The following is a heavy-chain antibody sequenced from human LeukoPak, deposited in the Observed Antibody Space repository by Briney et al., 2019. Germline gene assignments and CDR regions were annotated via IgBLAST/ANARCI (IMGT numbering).Heavy chain of an antibody. J-gene: IGHJ4*02. CDR1: GFIFTSNW. CDR2: IKKDGSEK. Sequence: GGSLRLSCAASGFIFTSNWMSWVRQAPGQGLEWVANIKKDGSEKYYVDSVRGRFTISRDNAKKSLYLQMNSPRFEDTAVYYCASEGGAVAPNYFNSWGQGTLVTVSS. CDR3: ASEGGAVAPNYFNS. D-gene: IGHD3-16*01. V-gene: IGHV3-7*01.